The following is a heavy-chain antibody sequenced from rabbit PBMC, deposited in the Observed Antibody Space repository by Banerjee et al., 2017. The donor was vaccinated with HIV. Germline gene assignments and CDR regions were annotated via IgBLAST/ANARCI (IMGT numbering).Heavy chain of an antibody. CDR2: IAGSSSGFT. Sequence: QEQLVESGGGLVQPGGSLKLSCKASGFSFSSSDYICWVRQAPGKGLEWISCIAGSSSGFTYSATWAKGRFTISKTSSTTVTLQMTSLTAADTATYFCAREDVGGSYTLWGPGTLVTVS. CDR1: GFSFSSSDY. V-gene: IGHV1S45*01. D-gene: IGHD1-1*01. J-gene: IGHJ6*01. CDR3: AREDVGGSYTL.